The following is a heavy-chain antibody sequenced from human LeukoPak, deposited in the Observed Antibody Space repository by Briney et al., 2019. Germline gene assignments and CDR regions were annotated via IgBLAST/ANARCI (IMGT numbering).Heavy chain of an antibody. CDR2: ISYDGSNK. D-gene: IGHD3-16*02. V-gene: IGHV3-30*03. CDR1: GFTFSSYG. Sequence: GGSLRLSCAASGFTFSSYGMHWVRQAPGKGLEWVAVISYDGSNKYYADSVKGRFTISRDNSKNTLYLQMNSLRAEDTAVYYCARVAGGYLLSYFDYWGQGTLVTVSS. CDR3: ARVAGGYLLSYFDY. J-gene: IGHJ4*02.